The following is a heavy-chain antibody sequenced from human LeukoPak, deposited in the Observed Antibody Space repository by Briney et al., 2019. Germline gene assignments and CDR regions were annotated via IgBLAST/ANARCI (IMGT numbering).Heavy chain of an antibody. V-gene: IGHV3-43*01. Sequence: PGGSLRLSCSASGFTFALYTIHWDRQPPGKGLEWVSLISWNGHTSSYADSVKGRFTISRDNSKNSLYLQMNSLRTEDTAFYYCAKSESWQHLSSCGQGTLVTVSS. J-gene: IGHJ5*02. CDR2: ISWNGHTS. D-gene: IGHD6-13*01. CDR1: GFTFALYT. CDR3: AKSESWQHLSS.